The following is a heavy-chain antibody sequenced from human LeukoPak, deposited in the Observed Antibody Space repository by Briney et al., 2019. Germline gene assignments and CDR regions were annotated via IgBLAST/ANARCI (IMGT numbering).Heavy chain of an antibody. CDR1: GFTFNNYP. CDR3: AKTGGFYAVDY. CDR2: ITGGADST. D-gene: IGHD2/OR15-2a*01. Sequence: GGSLRLSCAGSGFTFNNYPISWVRQTPGKGLEWVSAITGGADSTYYADSVKGRFTISRDNSRNTLFLQMNSLRAEDTAVYYCAKTGGFYAVDYWGQGTLVTVSS. V-gene: IGHV3-23*01. J-gene: IGHJ4*02.